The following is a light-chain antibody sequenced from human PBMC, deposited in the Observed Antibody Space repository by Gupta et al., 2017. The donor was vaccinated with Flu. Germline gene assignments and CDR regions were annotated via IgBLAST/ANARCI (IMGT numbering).Light chain of an antibody. J-gene: IGKJ1*01. CDR2: LGS. V-gene: IGKV2-28*01. CDR3: MQALQTPPT. Sequence: GSISCRSSQSLLHSNGYNYLDWYLQKPGQSPQLLIYLGSNRASGVPDRFSGSGSGTDFTLKISRVEAEDVGVYYCMQALQTPPTFGQGTKVEIK. CDR1: QSLLHSNGYNY.